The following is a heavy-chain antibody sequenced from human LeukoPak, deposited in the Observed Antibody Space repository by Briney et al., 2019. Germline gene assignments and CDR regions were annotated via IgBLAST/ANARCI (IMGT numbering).Heavy chain of an antibody. D-gene: IGHD6-13*01. V-gene: IGHV1-46*01. CDR3: ARHDSSSWFDY. CDR1: GHTFTSYY. CDR2: INPSGGST. J-gene: IGHJ4*02. Sequence: ASVKVSCKASGHTFTSYYMHWVRQAPGQGLEWMGIINPSGGSTSYAQKFQGRVTMTRDTSTSTIYMELSSLRSEDTAVYYCARHDSSSWFDYWGQGTLVTVSS.